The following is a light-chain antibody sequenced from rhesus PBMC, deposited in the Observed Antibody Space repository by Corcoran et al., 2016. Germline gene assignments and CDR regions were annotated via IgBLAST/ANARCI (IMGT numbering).Light chain of an antibody. V-gene: IGKV2-64*01. Sequence: DVVMTQSPLSLPITPGQPASISCRSSQGPVHSNGNTYLSWLQQKPGQPQRLLIYQVANRYSGVPDIFSGRGAGTDFTMKISRGEAEDVGVYYCGQGDHLPPTFGPGTKLDIK. CDR2: QVA. CDR1: QGPVHSNGNTY. CDR3: GQGDHLPPT. J-gene: IGKJ3*01.